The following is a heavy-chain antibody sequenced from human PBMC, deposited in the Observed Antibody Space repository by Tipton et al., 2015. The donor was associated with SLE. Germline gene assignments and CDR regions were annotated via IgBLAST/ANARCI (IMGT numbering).Heavy chain of an antibody. V-gene: IGHV1-46*02. D-gene: IGHD3/OR15-3a*01. J-gene: IGHJ4*02. CDR2: INPRGGST. Sequence: QLVQSGAEVKKPGASVKVSCKTSGYTFNNHFMHWVRQAPGHGLEWIGIINPRGGSTNYAQKFQDRVIMTRDTSTSTVDMELSGLRSEDTAVYYCARGDWEAENSFHHWGQGTLVTVSS. CDR3: ARGDWEAENSFHH. CDR1: GYTFNNHF.